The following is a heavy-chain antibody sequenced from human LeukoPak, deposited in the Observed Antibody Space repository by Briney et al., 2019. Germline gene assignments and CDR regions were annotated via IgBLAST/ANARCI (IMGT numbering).Heavy chain of an antibody. CDR3: ARKIEYYDILTGYYANWFDP. D-gene: IGHD3-9*01. J-gene: IGHJ5*02. CDR1: GFTFSSYG. V-gene: IGHV3-23*01. CDR2: ISGSGGNT. Sequence: PGGSLRLSCAASGFTFSSYGMSWVRQAPGKGLEWVSAISGSGGNTYYADSVKGRFTISRDNSKNTLYLQMNSLRAEDTAVYYCARKIEYYDILTGYYANWFDPWGQGTLVTVSS.